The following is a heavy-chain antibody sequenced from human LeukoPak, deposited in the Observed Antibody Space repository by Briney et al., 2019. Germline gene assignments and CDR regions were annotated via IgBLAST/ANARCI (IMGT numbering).Heavy chain of an antibody. CDR3: GRDFSCSGGSCPLFVS. Sequence: GGSLRLSCAASVFTFSSYAMSWVRQAPGKGLEWVSAISGTGGSPYYADSAKGRFTISRDNSENTPHPQMSRLGPGDPALLFWGRDFSCSGGSCPLFVSWVQGALVCDCS. D-gene: IGHD2-15*01. CDR1: VFTFSSYA. J-gene: IGHJ4*02. CDR2: ISGTGGSP. V-gene: IGHV3-23*01.